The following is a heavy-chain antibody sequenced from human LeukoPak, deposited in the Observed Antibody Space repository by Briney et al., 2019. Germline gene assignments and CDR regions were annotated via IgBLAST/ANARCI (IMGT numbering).Heavy chain of an antibody. Sequence: GSLRLSCAASGFTFNSYAMHWVRQAPGKGLEWVAVISYDGSNKYYPDSVKGRFTISRDKSKNTLYLQMNSLRAEDTAVYYCARMPDAFDIWGQGTMVTVSS. D-gene: IGHD2-2*01. J-gene: IGHJ3*02. CDR2: ISYDGSNK. CDR1: GFTFNSYA. V-gene: IGHV3-30-3*01. CDR3: ARMPDAFDI.